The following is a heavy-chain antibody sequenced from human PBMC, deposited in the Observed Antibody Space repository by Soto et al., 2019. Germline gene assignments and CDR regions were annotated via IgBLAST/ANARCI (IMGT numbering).Heavy chain of an antibody. CDR1: GYSFTSYW. D-gene: IGHD5-18*01. V-gene: IGHV5-51*01. J-gene: IGHJ6*02. CDR2: IYPGDSDT. Sequence: GESLNISCKGSGYSFTSYWIGWVRQMPGKGLEGMGIIYPGDSDTRYSPSFQGQVTISAYKSISTAYLQCSSLKASDTAMYYCASRGYGYYYYYGMDVWGQGTTVTVSS. CDR3: ASRGYGYYYYYGMDV.